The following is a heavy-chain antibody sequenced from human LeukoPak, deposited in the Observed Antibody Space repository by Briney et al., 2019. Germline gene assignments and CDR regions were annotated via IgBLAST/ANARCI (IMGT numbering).Heavy chain of an antibody. D-gene: IGHD2-15*01. CDR1: GFTFSSYG. J-gene: IGHJ4*02. CDR3: AKGGCHLCDY. CDR2: ISYDGSNK. V-gene: IGHV3-30*18. Sequence: PGGSLRLSCAASGFTFSSYGMHWVRQAPGKGLEWVAVISYDGSNKYYADSVKGRFTISRDNSKNTLYLQMNSLRAEDTAVYYCAKGGCHLCDYWGQGTLVTVSS.